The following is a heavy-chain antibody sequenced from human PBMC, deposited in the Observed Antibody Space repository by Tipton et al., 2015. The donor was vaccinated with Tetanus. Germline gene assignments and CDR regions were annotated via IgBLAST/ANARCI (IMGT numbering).Heavy chain of an antibody. J-gene: IGHJ4*02. CDR1: GGTLSSYA. CDR3: ARGRAKYYFWSGYYMDH. D-gene: IGHD3-3*01. Sequence: QLVQSGAEVKKPGSSVKVSCKTSGGTLSSYAITWVRQAPGQGLEWMGGVIPMFGSANYAQKFQDRVTITADTSTSTVYMELSSLKSDDTATYYCARGRAKYYFWSGYYMDHWGQGTPVTVSS. CDR2: VIPMFGSA. V-gene: IGHV1-69*06.